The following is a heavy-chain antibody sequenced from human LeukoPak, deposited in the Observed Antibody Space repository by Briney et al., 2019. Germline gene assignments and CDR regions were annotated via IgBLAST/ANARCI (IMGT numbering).Heavy chain of an antibody. Sequence: ASVKVSCKASGYTFTGYYIHWVRQAPGQGLEWMGWINPNSGGTNYAQKFKGRVTMTRDTSISTAYMELSRLRSDDTAVYYCARESGEYASGMDVWGQGTTVTVSS. CDR2: INPNSGGT. D-gene: IGHD2/OR15-2a*01. CDR1: GYTFTGYY. CDR3: ARESGEYASGMDV. V-gene: IGHV1-2*02. J-gene: IGHJ6*02.